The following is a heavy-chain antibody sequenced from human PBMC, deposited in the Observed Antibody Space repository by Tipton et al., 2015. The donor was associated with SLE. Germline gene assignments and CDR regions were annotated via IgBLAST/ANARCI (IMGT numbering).Heavy chain of an antibody. D-gene: IGHD3-10*01. CDR1: GGSISSGSYY. CDR3: AREGHEKSLVRGIKISYYYMDV. Sequence: TLSLTCTVSGGSISSGSYYWSWIRQPAGKGLEWIGRINNSGSSNYNPALKGRVTISLDTSRDQFSLKVRSVTAADTAVYYCAREGHEKSLVRGIKISYYYMDVWGKGTTVTVSS. J-gene: IGHJ6*03. CDR2: INNSGSS. V-gene: IGHV4-61*02.